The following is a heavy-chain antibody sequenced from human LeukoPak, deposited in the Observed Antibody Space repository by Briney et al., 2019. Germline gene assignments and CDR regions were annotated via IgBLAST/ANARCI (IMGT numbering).Heavy chain of an antibody. Sequence: GGSLRLSCADYGFTFSSYWMNWVRQAPGEGLEWVANIKHDGSEKYYADFVKGRFTISRDNAKNSLYLQMDSLRAEDTAVYYCARDAGHSGYDLLDYWGQGTQVTVSS. CDR2: IKHDGSEK. CDR3: ARDAGHSGYDLLDY. V-gene: IGHV3-7*01. CDR1: GFTFSSYW. D-gene: IGHD5-12*01. J-gene: IGHJ4*02.